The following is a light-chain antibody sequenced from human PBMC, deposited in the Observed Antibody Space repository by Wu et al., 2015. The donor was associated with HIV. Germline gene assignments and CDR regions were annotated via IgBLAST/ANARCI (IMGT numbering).Light chain of an antibody. Sequence: DIVLTQSPATLSLSPGKRATLSCRASQSVSSYLAWYQQKPGQAPRLLIYGASTRATGIPARFSGSGSGTDFTLTISSLEPEDFAVYYCQQRSNWPPITFGQGTRLEIK. V-gene: IGKV3-11*01. CDR1: QSVSSY. J-gene: IGKJ5*01. CDR3: QQRSNWPPIT. CDR2: GAS.